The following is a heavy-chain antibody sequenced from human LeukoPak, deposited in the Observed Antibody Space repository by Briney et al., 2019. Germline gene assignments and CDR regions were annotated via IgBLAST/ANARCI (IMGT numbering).Heavy chain of an antibody. D-gene: IGHD3-10*01. Sequence: SETLSLTCTVSGGSISSYYWSWIRQPPGKGLEWIGYIYYSGSTNYNPSLKSRVTISVDTSKNQFSPKLSSVTAADTAVYYCARSELLWLGEVYYFDYWGQGTLVTVSS. CDR3: ARSELLWLGEVYYFDY. V-gene: IGHV4-59*08. CDR1: GGSISSYY. CDR2: IYYSGST. J-gene: IGHJ4*02.